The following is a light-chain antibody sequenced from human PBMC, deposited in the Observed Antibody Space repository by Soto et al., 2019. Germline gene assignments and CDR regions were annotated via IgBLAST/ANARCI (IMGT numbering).Light chain of an antibody. V-gene: IGKV1-5*03. Sequence: DIHMTQSPSTLSASVGDRVVITCRASQNIDRWLAWYQQKPRKAPQLLIFRSSFPESGFPPRFSGSGSGTEFTLTITSLQPDEFATYCCQHYTSYPYSFGQGTMLEI. CDR2: RSS. J-gene: IGKJ2*03. CDR1: QNIDRW. CDR3: QHYTSYPYS.